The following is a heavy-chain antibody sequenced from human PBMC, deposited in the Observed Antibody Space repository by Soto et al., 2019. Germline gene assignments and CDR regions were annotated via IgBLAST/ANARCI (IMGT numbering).Heavy chain of an antibody. D-gene: IGHD4-17*01. CDR3: ARLPLPYDYGDLDYYYYYMDV. V-gene: IGHV1-18*01. J-gene: IGHJ6*03. CDR2: ISAYNGNT. CDR1: GYTFTSYG. Sequence: ASVKVSCKASGYTFTSYGISWVRQAPGQGLEWMGWISAYNGNTNYTQKPQSRVTMTTDTSTSTAYMELRSLRSDDTAVYYCARLPLPYDYGDLDYYYYYMDVWGKGTTVTVSS.